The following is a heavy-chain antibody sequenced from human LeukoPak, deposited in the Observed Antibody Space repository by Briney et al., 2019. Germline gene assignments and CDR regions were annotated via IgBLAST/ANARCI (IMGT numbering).Heavy chain of an antibody. D-gene: IGHD7-27*01. J-gene: IGHJ6*03. CDR3: ARDAGDRQYYYYMDV. Sequence: ASVKVSCKASGGTFSSYAISWVRQAPGQGLEWMGGIIPIFGTANYAQKFQGRVTITADESTSTAYMELSSLRSEDTAVYYCARDAGDRQYYYYMDVWGKGTTVTVSS. CDR2: IIPIFGTA. CDR1: GGTFSSYA. V-gene: IGHV1-69*01.